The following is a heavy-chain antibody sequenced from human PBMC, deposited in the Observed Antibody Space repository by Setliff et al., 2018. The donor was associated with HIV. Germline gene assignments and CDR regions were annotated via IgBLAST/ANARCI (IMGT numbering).Heavy chain of an antibody. CDR3: ARVHSSGYFLRFDY. V-gene: IGHV3-7*04. J-gene: IGHJ4*02. D-gene: IGHD3-22*01. CDR1: GDFFSSDY. CDR2: INEDGSEK. Sequence: ETLSLTCTVSGDFFSSDYYWGWIRQSPGKGLEWVASINEDGSEKNYVDSVKGRFTISRDNAKNSLYLQMNSLRAEDTAVYYCARVHSSGYFLRFDYWGQGTLVTVSS.